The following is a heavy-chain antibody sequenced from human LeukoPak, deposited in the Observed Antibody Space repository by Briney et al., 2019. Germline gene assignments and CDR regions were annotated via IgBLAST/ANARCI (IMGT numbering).Heavy chain of an antibody. J-gene: IGHJ4*02. Sequence: PGGSLRLSCAASGFTFSSYGMHWVRQAPGKGLEWVAVISYDGSNKYYADSVKGRFTISGDNSKNTLYLQMNSLRAEDTAVYYCARVPRLKLFYYFDYWGQGTLVTVSS. D-gene: IGHD2/OR15-2a*01. CDR3: ARVPRLKLFYYFDY. V-gene: IGHV3-30*03. CDR1: GFTFSSYG. CDR2: ISYDGSNK.